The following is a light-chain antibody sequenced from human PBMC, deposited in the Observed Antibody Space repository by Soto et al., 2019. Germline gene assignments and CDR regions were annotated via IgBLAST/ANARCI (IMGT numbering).Light chain of an antibody. CDR2: AAS. CDR3: QEANSFSRS. V-gene: IGKV1D-12*01. CDR1: QYVSSW. Sequence: DIQMTQSPSSVSASVGDRVTITCRASQYVSSWVAWYQQKPGKAPKLLIYAASSLRSGVPSRFSGSRSGTDFTLTINSLQHEDFATYYCQEANSFSRSFGGGTKVEIK. J-gene: IGKJ4*01.